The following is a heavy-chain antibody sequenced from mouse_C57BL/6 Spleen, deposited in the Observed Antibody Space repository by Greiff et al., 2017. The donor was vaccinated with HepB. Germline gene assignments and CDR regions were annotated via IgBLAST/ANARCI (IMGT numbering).Heavy chain of an antibody. V-gene: IGHV1-26*01. Sequence: VQLQQSGPELVKPGASVKISCKASGYTFTDYYMNWVKQSHGKSLEWIGDINPNNGGTSYNQKFKGKATLTVDKSSSTAYMELRSLTSEDSAVYYCARGYDSHWYFDVWGTGTTVTVSS. J-gene: IGHJ1*03. CDR1: GYTFTDYY. D-gene: IGHD2-4*01. CDR2: INPNNGGT. CDR3: ARGYDSHWYFDV.